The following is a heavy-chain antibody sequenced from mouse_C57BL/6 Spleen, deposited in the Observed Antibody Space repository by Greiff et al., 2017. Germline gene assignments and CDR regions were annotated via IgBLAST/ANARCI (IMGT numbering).Heavy chain of an antibody. V-gene: IGHV1-15*01. CDR2: IDPETGGT. CDR1: CYTFTDYE. J-gene: IGHJ2*01. Sequence: QVQLQQSGAELVRPGASVTLSCKASCYTFTDYEMHWVKQTPVHGLEWIGAIDPETGGTAYNQKFKGKAILTADKSSSTAYMELRSLTSEDSAVYYCTRTEFDYGNFDYWGQGTTLTVSS. CDR3: TRTEFDYGNFDY. D-gene: IGHD2-4*01.